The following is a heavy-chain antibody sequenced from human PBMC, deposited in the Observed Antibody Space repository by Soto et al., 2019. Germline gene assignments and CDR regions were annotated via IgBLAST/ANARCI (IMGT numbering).Heavy chain of an antibody. V-gene: IGHV4-59*01. Sequence: LQTRSVTCPVCEDSISRWYPNWLRQPPGKGLEWIGYIHYSGDTYYNPSVKSRVTISVDTSKSQLSLKLSSVIAADTAVYYCAKVGRGGHLDYWGLGTLVTVSS. J-gene: IGHJ4*02. CDR3: AKVGRGGHLDY. D-gene: IGHD3-3*01. CDR2: IHYSGDT. CDR1: EDSISRWY.